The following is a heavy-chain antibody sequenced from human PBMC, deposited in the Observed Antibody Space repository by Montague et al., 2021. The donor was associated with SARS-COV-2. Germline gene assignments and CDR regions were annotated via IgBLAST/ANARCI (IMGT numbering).Heavy chain of an antibody. Sequence: SETLSLTCTVSGVSISSYYWTWIRQPPGKGLEWIGFIYYSGSTNYNPSLKSRVTISVDTSKNQFSLKLSSVTAADTAVYYCAGLQGDGSLYGMDVWGQGTTVTVSS. CDR2: IYYSGST. CDR1: GVSISSYY. D-gene: IGHD5-24*01. CDR3: AGLQGDGSLYGMDV. J-gene: IGHJ6*02. V-gene: IGHV4-59*01.